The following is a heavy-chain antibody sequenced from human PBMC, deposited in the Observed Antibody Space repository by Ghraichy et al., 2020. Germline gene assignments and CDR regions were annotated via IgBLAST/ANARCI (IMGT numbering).Heavy chain of an antibody. J-gene: IGHJ3*02. Sequence: LSLTCAASGFSFSNYEMNWVRQAPGKGLEWVSFISSGDTTIYADSVKGRFTISRDNAKNSLYLQMNSLRVEDTAVYFCARGGGRGYNYNAFDIWGQGTMVTVSS. CDR2: ISSGDTTI. CDR3: ARGGGRGYNYNAFDI. V-gene: IGHV3-48*03. D-gene: IGHD5-24*01. CDR1: GFSFSNYE.